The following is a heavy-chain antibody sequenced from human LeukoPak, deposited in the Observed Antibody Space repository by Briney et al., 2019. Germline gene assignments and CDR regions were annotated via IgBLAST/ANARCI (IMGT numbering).Heavy chain of an antibody. CDR2: INWNGGST. J-gene: IGHJ3*02. Sequence: GGSLRLSCAASGFTFDDYGMSWVRQAPGKGLEWVYGINWNGGSTGYADSVKGRFTISRDNAKNSLYLQMNSLRAEDTAVYYCAKDLREYSSSPRNAFDIWGQGTMVTVSS. V-gene: IGHV3-20*04. CDR3: AKDLREYSSSPRNAFDI. D-gene: IGHD6-6*01. CDR1: GFTFDDYG.